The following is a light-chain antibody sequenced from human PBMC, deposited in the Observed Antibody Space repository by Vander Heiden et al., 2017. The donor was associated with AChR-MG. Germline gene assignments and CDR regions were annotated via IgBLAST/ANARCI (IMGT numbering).Light chain of an antibody. Sequence: IQMTQSPSALSASVGDRVTITCRASQSIGTWLAWYQQKPGKAPNLLIYKASSLKPGAPSRFSGSGSGTEFTLSISSLQPDDFAAYYCQQYHRYPHTFGQGTTLDIK. J-gene: IGKJ2*01. CDR3: QQYHRYPHT. CDR1: QSIGTW. CDR2: KAS. V-gene: IGKV1-5*03.